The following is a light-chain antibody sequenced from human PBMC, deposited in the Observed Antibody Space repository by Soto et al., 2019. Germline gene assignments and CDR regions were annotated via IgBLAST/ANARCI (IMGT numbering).Light chain of an antibody. CDR3: SSYTSSTTVL. CDR2: DVG. CDR1: SSDVGGYNY. Sequence: QSVLTQPASVSGSPGQSITISCTGTSSDVGGYNYVSWYQQHPGKAPKLMIYDVGYRPSGVSNRFSGSKSGDTASLTISGLQPEDEADYYCSSYTSSTTVLFGGGTKLTV. V-gene: IGLV2-14*01. J-gene: IGLJ2*01.